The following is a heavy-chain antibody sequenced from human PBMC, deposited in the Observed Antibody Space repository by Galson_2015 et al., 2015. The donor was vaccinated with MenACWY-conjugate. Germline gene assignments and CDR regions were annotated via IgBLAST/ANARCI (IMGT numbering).Heavy chain of an antibody. CDR1: GDSVSSHSAA. J-gene: IGHJ2*01. CDR2: TYYRSRWHN. V-gene: IGHV6-1*01. CDR3: ARGVTRTSGTINWYFDV. D-gene: IGHD6-13*01. Sequence: CAISGDSVSSHSAAWTWIRQSPSRGLEWLGRTYYRSRWHNDYAVSVKSRITINPDTSRNQLSLQLSSVTPEDTAVYYCARGVTRTSGTINWYFDVWGRGTRVTVSS.